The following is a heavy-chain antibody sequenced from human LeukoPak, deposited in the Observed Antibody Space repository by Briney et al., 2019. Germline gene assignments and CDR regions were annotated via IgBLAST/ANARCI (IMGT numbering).Heavy chain of an antibody. D-gene: IGHD6-19*01. CDR1: GFTFSNTW. CDR3: ATESRGGAVAGTISY. CDR2: IKSKTDGGTT. V-gene: IGHV3-15*01. J-gene: IGHJ4*02. Sequence: GGTLRLSCAASGFTFSNTWMTWVRQAPGKGLEWVGRIKSKTDGGTTDYAAPVKGRFTISRDDSKNTLYLQMDSLKTEDTAVYYCATESRGGAVAGTISYWGQGTLVTVSS.